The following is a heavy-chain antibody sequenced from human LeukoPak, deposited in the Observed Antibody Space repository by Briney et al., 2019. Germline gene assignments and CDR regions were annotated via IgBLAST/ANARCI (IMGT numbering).Heavy chain of an antibody. CDR1: GFTSSTNW. Sequence: GGSLRLSCAASGFTSSTNWMTWVRQAPGKGLEWVANIKQDGSEKYYVDSVKGRFTISRDNVKNLLYLQMNSLRAEDTAVYYCARVPDGDSPYRPVDYWGQGTLVTVSS. D-gene: IGHD4-17*01. CDR3: ARVPDGDSPYRPVDY. V-gene: IGHV3-7*01. J-gene: IGHJ4*02. CDR2: IKQDGSEK.